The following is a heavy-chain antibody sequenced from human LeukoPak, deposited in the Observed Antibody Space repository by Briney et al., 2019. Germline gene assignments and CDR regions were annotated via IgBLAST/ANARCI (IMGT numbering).Heavy chain of an antibody. CDR2: IYYSGST. CDR1: GGSISSYY. V-gene: IGHV4-59*08. CDR3: ARHYYGSGSYLDY. J-gene: IGHJ4*02. D-gene: IGHD3-10*01. Sequence: PSETLSLTCTVSGGSISSYYWSWIRQPPGKGLEWIGYIYYSGSTNYNPSLKSRVTISVDTSKNQFSLKLSSVTAADTAVYYCARHYYGSGSYLDYWGQGTLVTVSS.